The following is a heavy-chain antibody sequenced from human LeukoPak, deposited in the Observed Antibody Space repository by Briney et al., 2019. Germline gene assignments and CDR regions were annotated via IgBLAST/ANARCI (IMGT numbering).Heavy chain of an antibody. D-gene: IGHD3-10*01. CDR2: ISGPSDFT. CDR1: GLTFRTYT. Sequence: PGGSLRLSCAASGLTFRTYTMNWVRQAPGMGLEWVSSISGPSDFTFYADSVKGRFTISRDNSKNSLYLHMHGLRAEDTALYYCACARDPGSQYRMDVWGPGTTVTVSS. J-gene: IGHJ6*02. V-gene: IGHV3-21*01. CDR3: ACARDPGSQYRMDV.